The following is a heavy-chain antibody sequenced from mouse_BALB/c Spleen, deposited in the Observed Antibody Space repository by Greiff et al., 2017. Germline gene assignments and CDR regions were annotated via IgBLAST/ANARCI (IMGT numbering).Heavy chain of an antibody. V-gene: IGHV1-5*01. D-gene: IGHD2-4*01. CDR2: IYPGNSDT. Sequence: VQLQQSGTVLARPGASVKMSCKASGYTFTSYWMHWVKQRPGQGLEWIGAIYPGNSDTSYNQKFKGKAKLTAVTSTSTAYMELSSLTNEDSAVYYCTREGMITDYAMDYWGQGTSVTVSS. J-gene: IGHJ4*01. CDR1: GYTFTSYW. CDR3: TREGMITDYAMDY.